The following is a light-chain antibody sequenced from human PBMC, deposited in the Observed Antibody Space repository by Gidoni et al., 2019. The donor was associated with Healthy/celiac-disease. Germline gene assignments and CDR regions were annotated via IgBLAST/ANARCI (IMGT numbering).Light chain of an antibody. V-gene: IGKV4-1*01. CDR2: WAS. CDR1: QSVLYSANNKNY. Sequence: IVITESADLIAVSLGERATINCKSSQSVLYSANNKNYLAWYQQKPGKSPKLLIYWASTRESGVPDRFSGSGSGTDFTLTISSLQAEDVAVYYCQQDNSTLWTFXQXTKVEIK. J-gene: IGKJ1*01. CDR3: QQDNSTLWT.